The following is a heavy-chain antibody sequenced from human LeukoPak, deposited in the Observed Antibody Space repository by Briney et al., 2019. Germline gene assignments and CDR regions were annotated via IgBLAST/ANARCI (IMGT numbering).Heavy chain of an antibody. CDR3: VAQTHKDY. Sequence: GGSLRLSCAASGFTVSNSCMSWVRRAPGKGLEWVSVLYSGGGAYYTDSVRGRFTISRDSSKNTLYLQMNSLRADDTAVYYCVAQTHKDYWGQGTLVTVSS. J-gene: IGHJ4*02. CDR2: LYSGGGA. V-gene: IGHV3-53*01. CDR1: GFTVSNSC. D-gene: IGHD5-12*01.